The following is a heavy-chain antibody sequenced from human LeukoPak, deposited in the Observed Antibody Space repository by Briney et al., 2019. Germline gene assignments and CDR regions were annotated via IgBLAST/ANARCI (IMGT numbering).Heavy chain of an antibody. D-gene: IGHD3-22*01. J-gene: IGHJ4*02. CDR3: AKGWYYYDSSAPFDY. V-gene: IGHV3-23*01. CDR2: ISGSGGST. CDR1: GFTFSSYA. Sequence: GGSLRLSCAASGFTFSSYAMSWVRQAPGKGLEWVSAISGSGGSTYYADSVKGRFTISRDNSKNTLYLQMNSLRAEDTAVYYCAKGWYYYDSSAPFDYWGQGTLVTVSS.